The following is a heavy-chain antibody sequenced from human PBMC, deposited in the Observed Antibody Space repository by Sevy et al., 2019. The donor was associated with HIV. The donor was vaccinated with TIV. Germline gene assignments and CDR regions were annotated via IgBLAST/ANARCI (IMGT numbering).Heavy chain of an antibody. J-gene: IGHJ4*02. CDR2: ISAGGSNT. Sequence: GGSLRLSCAASGFTFSTYAMGWVRQVSGKGLKWVSVISAGGSNTHYADSVNGRFTISRDNSQNTLYLQLNSLRAEDTAIYYCAKYCGPAGSCYDSTHWGQRTLVTVSS. CDR1: GFTFSTYA. CDR3: AKYCGPAGSCYDSTH. D-gene: IGHD2-21*01. V-gene: IGHV3-23*01.